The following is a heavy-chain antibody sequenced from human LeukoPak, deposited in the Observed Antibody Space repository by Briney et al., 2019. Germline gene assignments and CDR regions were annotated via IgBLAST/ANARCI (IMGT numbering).Heavy chain of an antibody. D-gene: IGHD2-2*01. Sequence: PGGSLRLSCAASGFTFDDYGMSWVRQAPGKGLEWVSGINWNGGSTGYADSVKGRFTISRDNAKNSLYPQMNSLRAEGSALYYCARAKVPARTFYCYYYYMDVWGKGTTVTVSS. V-gene: IGHV3-20*04. CDR3: ARAKVPARTFYCYYYYMDV. CDR2: INWNGGST. J-gene: IGHJ6*03. CDR1: GFTFDDYG.